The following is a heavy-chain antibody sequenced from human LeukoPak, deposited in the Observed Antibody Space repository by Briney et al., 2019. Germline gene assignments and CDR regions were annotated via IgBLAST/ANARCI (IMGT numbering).Heavy chain of an antibody. D-gene: IGHD4-23*01. V-gene: IGHV3-33*01. J-gene: IGHJ4*02. Sequence: GGSLRLSCAASGFSFISYGMHWVRQAPGKGLEWVAVIWYDGTNKYYADSVRGRFTISRDTSNNMLYLQMNSLRAEDTAVYYCARVSESGNSDYWGQGTLVTVSS. CDR1: GFSFISYG. CDR3: ARVSESGNSDY. CDR2: IWYDGTNK.